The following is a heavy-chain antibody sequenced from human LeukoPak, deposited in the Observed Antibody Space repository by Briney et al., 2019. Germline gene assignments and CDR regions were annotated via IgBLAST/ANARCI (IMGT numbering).Heavy chain of an antibody. CDR2: MNPNSGNT. D-gene: IGHD6-6*01. CDR1: GYTFTSYD. J-gene: IGHJ4*02. CDR3: ARSIAARVDY. V-gene: IGHV1-8*01. Sequence: ASVKVSYKASGYTFTSYDINWVRQATGQGLEWMGWMNPNSGNTGYAQKFQGRGTITRNTSISTAYMELSSLRSEDTAVYYCARSIAARVDYWGQGTLVTVSS.